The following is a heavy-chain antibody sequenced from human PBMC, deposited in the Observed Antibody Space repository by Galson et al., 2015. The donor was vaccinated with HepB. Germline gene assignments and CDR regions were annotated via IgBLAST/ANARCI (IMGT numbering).Heavy chain of an antibody. J-gene: IGHJ4*02. Sequence: SVKVSCKASGYTFTNYVINWVRQAPGQGLEWMGWISGYNVNTNYAQKLQDRVTVTTDTSTSTAYMELRSLRSDDTAVYYCARARYSTSPPDYWGQGTLVTVSS. V-gene: IGHV1-18*01. D-gene: IGHD1-26*01. CDR1: GYTFTNYV. CDR2: ISGYNVNT. CDR3: ARARYSTSPPDY.